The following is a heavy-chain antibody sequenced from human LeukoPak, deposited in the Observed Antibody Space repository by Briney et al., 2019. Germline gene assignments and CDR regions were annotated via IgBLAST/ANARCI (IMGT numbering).Heavy chain of an antibody. CDR2: IYPRDGST. CDR3: ARDQEGFDY. Sequence: ASVKVSCKTSGYTFTNNYLHWVRQAPGQGLEWMGVIYPRDGSTSYAQNFQGRVTVTRDTSTTTVHMELRGLRSEDTAVYYCARDQEGFDYWGQGTVVTVSS. J-gene: IGHJ4*02. V-gene: IGHV1-46*01. CDR1: GYTFTNNY.